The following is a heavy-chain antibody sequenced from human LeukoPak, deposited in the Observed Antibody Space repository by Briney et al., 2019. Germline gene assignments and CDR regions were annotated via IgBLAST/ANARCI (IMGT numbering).Heavy chain of an antibody. CDR3: ARDLMGIAYRGAFYY. CDR2: INQGARET. CDR1: GFTFGTFW. D-gene: IGHD6-13*01. J-gene: IGHJ4*02. Sequence: PGGSLRLSCEASGFTFGTFWMSWVRQAPGKGLEWVANINQGARETNYVDSVKGRFTISRDNAKNSLYLQMNSLRAEDTAVYYCARDLMGIAYRGAFYYWGQGTLVTVSS. V-gene: IGHV3-7*03.